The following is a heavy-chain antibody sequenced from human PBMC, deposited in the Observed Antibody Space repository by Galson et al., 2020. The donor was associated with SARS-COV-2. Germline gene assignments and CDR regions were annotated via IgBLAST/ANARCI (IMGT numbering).Heavy chain of an antibody. CDR1: GYSFTTYW. V-gene: IGHV5-51*01. CDR2: IYPDDSDT. J-gene: IGHJ3*02. D-gene: IGHD3-10*01. CDR3: ARHRDGYSNGAFDI. Sequence: GESLKISCKGSGYSFTTYWIGWVRQMPGKGLEWIGIIYPDDSDTRYSPSFQAQVTISVDKSISTAYLQWSSLKASDTALYYCARHRDGYSNGAFDIWGQGTMVIVSS.